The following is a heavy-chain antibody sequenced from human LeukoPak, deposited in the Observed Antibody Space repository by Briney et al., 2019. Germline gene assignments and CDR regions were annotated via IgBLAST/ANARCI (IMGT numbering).Heavy chain of an antibody. CDR1: GFTFNRFG. CDR3: AKKWGVGTTTLDYFDY. V-gene: IGHV3-33*06. Sequence: PGRSLRLSCATSGFTFNRFGMHWVRQAPGKGLEWVAVIWYDGSNKDYADSVKGRFTISRDNSKNTLYLQMNSLTDEDTAVYYCAKKWGVGTTTLDYFDYWGQGTLVTVSS. J-gene: IGHJ4*02. D-gene: IGHD1-26*01. CDR2: IWYDGSNK.